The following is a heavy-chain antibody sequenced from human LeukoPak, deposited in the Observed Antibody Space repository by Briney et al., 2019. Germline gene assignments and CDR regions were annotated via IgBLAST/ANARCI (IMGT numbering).Heavy chain of an antibody. CDR1: GFTFTSSA. CDR2: IVVGSGNT. J-gene: IGHJ3*02. D-gene: IGHD2-2*01. CDR3: ASKGAGYCRSTNCQGAFDI. V-gene: IGHV1-58*02. Sequence: SVKVSCKASGFTFTSSAMQWVRQARGQRLEWIGWIVVGSGNTNYAQKFQERVTMTRDTSISTAYMELSRLRSDDTAVYYCASKGAGYCRSTNCQGAFDIWGQGTMVSVSS.